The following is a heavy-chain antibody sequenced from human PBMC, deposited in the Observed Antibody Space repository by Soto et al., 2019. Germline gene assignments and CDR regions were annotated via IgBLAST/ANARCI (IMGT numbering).Heavy chain of an antibody. D-gene: IGHD4-17*01. CDR1: GFTVSNNY. CDR2: IYSDGGT. J-gene: IGHJ4*02. CDR3: ATRMTTAPY. V-gene: IGHV3-66*01. Sequence: EVQLVQSGGGLVQPGGSLRLSCAASGFTVSNNYLSWVRQAPGKGLQWVSLIYSDGGTDYAESVKGRFTISRDNSKNTLYLQMNGLRAEDTAIYYCATRMTTAPYWGQGSLVTVSS.